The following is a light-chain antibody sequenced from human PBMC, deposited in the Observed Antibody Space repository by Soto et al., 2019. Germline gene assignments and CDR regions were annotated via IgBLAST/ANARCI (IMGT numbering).Light chain of an antibody. CDR3: QHRSNWPPIT. CDR1: QSVSNF. Sequence: EVVLTQSPGTLSLSPGKRATLSCRASQSVSNFLAWYQQKPGQAPRLLIYDTSNRATGIPARFSGSGSGTDFTLTINNLDPEDFAVYYCQHRSNWPPITFGQGTRLEIK. V-gene: IGKV3-11*01. CDR2: DTS. J-gene: IGKJ5*01.